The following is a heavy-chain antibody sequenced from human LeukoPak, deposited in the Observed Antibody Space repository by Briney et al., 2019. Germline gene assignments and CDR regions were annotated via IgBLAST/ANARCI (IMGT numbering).Heavy chain of an antibody. D-gene: IGHD2-15*01. V-gene: IGHV3-23*01. CDR2: VGTSADT. Sequence: GGSLRLSCAASGFTFSSYSMNWVRQAPGQGLQWVSAVGTSADTYYADSVRGRFTISRDNSKNTLYLQMDSLRAEDTAIYYCTRKTPGRTPFDYWGQGILVTVSS. J-gene: IGHJ4*02. CDR1: GFTFSSYS. CDR3: TRKTPGRTPFDY.